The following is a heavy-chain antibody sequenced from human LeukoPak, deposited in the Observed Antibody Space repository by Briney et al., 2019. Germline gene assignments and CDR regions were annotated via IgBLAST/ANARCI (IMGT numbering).Heavy chain of an antibody. J-gene: IGHJ5*02. CDR2: INPNSGGT. V-gene: IGHV1-2*02. CDR1: GYTFTGYY. D-gene: IGHD2-2*01. Sequence: ASVKVSCKASGYTFTGYYMHRVRQAPGQGLEWMGWINPNSGGTNYAQKFQGRVTMTRDTSVSTAYMELSRLRSDDTAVYYCARVDIVVVPAALFDPWGQGTLVTVSS. CDR3: ARVDIVVVPAALFDP.